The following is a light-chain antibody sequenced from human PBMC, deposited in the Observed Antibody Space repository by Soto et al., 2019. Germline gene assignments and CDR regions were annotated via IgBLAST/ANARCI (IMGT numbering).Light chain of an antibody. CDR1: QSVSSSY. J-gene: IGKJ4*01. Sequence: EIVLTQSPGTLSLSTGERATLSCRASQSVSSSYLAWYQQKPGQAPRLLIYGASSRATGIPDRFSGSGSGTDFTLTISRLEPEDLAVYYCQQYGSSPTFGGGTKVAIK. CDR3: QQYGSSPT. V-gene: IGKV3-20*01. CDR2: GAS.